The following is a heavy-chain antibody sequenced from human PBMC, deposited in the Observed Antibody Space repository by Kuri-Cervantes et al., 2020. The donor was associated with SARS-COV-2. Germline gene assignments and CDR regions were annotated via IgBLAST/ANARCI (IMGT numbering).Heavy chain of an antibody. J-gene: IGHJ4*02. CDR3: AKDHMAAMVRGPRGYFDY. V-gene: IGHV3-23*01. CDR1: GFTFSSYA. Sequence: GGSLRRSCVASGFTFSSYAMSWVRQAPGKGLEWVSAISGSGGSTYYADSVKGRFTISRDNSKNTLYLQMNSLRAEDTAVYYCAKDHMAAMVRGPRGYFDYWGQGTLVTVSS. D-gene: IGHD3-10*01. CDR2: ISGSGGST.